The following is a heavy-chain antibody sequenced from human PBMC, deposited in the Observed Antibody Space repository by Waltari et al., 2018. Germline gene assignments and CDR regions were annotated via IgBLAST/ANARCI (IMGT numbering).Heavy chain of an antibody. CDR1: GFTFSSYA. V-gene: IGHV3-23*01. D-gene: IGHD3-3*01. J-gene: IGHJ4*02. CDR3: AKGGLRFLEWPRDYFDY. CDR2: ISGSGGST. Sequence: EVQLLESGGGLVQPGGSLRLSCAASGFTFSSYAMSWVRQAPGKGLEWVSAISGSGGSTYYADSVKGLFTISRDNSKNTLYLQMNSLRAEDTAVYYCAKGGLRFLEWPRDYFDYWGQGTLVTVSS.